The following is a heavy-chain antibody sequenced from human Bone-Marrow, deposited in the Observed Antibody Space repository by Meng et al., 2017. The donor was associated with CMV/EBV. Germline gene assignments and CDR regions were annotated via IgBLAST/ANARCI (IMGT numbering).Heavy chain of an antibody. CDR3: ARDIRWEHMRFDY. CDR2: ISSGGSTI. D-gene: IGHD1-26*01. Sequence: CAASGCTFSDYYMSWIRQAPGRGLGWISYISSGGSTIYYADSVKGRFTISRDNAKNSLYLQMNSLRAEDTAVYYCARDIRWEHMRFDYWGQGTLVTVSS. CDR1: GCTFSDYY. V-gene: IGHV3-11*01. J-gene: IGHJ4*02.